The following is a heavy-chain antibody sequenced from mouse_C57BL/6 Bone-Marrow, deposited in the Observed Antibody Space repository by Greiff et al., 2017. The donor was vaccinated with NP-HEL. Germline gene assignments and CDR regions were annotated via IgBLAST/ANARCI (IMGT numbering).Heavy chain of an antibody. D-gene: IGHD1-1*01. CDR2: IRNKANGYTT. Sequence: EVQLVESGGGLVQPGGSLSLSCAASGFTFTDYYMSWVRQPPGKALEWLGFIRNKANGYTTEYSASVKGRFTISRDNSQSILYLQMNALRAEDSATYYCARSLFYYYGSLDYWGQGTTLTVSS. CDR1: GFTFTDYY. CDR3: ARSLFYYYGSLDY. J-gene: IGHJ2*01. V-gene: IGHV7-3*01.